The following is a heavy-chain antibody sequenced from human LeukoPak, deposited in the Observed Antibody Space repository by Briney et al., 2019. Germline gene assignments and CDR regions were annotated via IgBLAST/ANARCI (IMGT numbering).Heavy chain of an antibody. CDR1: GYTFTGYY. V-gene: IGHV1-2*02. CDR2: INPNSGGT. J-gene: IGHJ4*02. D-gene: IGHD3-10*01. Sequence: GASVKVSCKASGYTFTGYYMHWVRQAPGQGLEWMGWINPNSGGTNYAQKFQGRVTMTRDTSISTAYMELSSLRSEDTAVYYCASSKRRRDNYYGSGSYYNSLDYWGQGTLVTVSS. CDR3: ASSKRRRDNYYGSGSYYNSLDY.